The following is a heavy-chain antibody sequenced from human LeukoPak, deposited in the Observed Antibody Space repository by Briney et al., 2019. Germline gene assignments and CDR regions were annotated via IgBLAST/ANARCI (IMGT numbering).Heavy chain of an antibody. CDR2: INPNSGGT. Sequence: GASVKVSCKASGYTFTDYYMNWVRQAPGQGLEWMGWINPNSGGTNYAQKFQGRVTMTRDTSISTAYMELSRLTSDDTAVYYCARDGCSSASCYDYWGQGTLITVSS. D-gene: IGHD2-2*01. CDR3: ARDGCSSASCYDY. J-gene: IGHJ4*02. CDR1: GYTFTDYY. V-gene: IGHV1-2*02.